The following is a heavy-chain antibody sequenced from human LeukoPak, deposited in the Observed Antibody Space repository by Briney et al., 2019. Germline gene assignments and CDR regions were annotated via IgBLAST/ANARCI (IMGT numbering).Heavy chain of an antibody. D-gene: IGHD2-2*01. CDR2: IYYSGST. Sequence: SETLSLTCTVSGGSISSYYWSWIRQPPGKGLEWIGYIYYSGSTNYKPSLKSRVTISVDTSKNQFSLKLNSVTAADTAVYYCARRGRYCSSTSCKHPDYYYYYMDVWGKGTTVTISS. CDR3: ARRGRYCSSTSCKHPDYYYYYMDV. V-gene: IGHV4-59*01. J-gene: IGHJ6*03. CDR1: GGSISSYY.